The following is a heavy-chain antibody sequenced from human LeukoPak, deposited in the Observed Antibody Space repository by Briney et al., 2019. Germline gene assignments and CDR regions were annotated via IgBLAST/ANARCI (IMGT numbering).Heavy chain of an antibody. D-gene: IGHD6-13*01. Sequence: ASVKVSCTASGYTFTSYDINWVRQATGQGLEWMGWMNPNSGNTGYAQKFQGRVTMTRNTSISTAYMELSSLRSEDTAVYYCARVIPDSSSWYGYYYYYGMDVWGQGTTVTVSS. V-gene: IGHV1-8*01. CDR2: MNPNSGNT. J-gene: IGHJ6*02. CDR3: ARVIPDSSSWYGYYYYYGMDV. CDR1: GYTFTSYD.